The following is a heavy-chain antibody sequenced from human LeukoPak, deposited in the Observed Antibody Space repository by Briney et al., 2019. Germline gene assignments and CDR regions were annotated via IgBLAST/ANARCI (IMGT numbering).Heavy chain of an antibody. Sequence: PGGSLRLSCAASGFTFSSYEMNRVRQAPGKGLEWVSYISNSGSTIYHADSVKGRFTISRDNAKNSLYLQMNSLRAEDTAVYYCARDWGGGTHDYWGQGTLVTVFS. J-gene: IGHJ4*02. V-gene: IGHV3-48*03. CDR1: GFTFSSYE. D-gene: IGHD3-10*01. CDR3: ARDWGGGTHDY. CDR2: ISNSGSTI.